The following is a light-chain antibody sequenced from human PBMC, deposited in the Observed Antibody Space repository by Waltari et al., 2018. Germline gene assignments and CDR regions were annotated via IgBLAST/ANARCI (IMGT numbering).Light chain of an antibody. Sequence: DVGITQSPLSLPVTPGQPASNPCRARQSLLHSDGKTYLSWLQQKPGQPPRRLIYQLSNRDSGVPDRFSGSGAGTDFTLKISRVEADDAGVYYGVQGTNDPWTFGQGTKVEI. J-gene: IGKJ1*01. CDR2: QLS. CDR1: QSLLHSDGKTY. CDR3: VQGTNDPWT. V-gene: IGKV2-30*02.